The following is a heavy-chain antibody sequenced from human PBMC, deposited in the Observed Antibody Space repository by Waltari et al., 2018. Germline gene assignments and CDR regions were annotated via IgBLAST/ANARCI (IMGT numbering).Heavy chain of an antibody. J-gene: IGHJ4*02. D-gene: IGHD3-10*01. Sequence: EVQLVESGGGLLQPGGSLGLSCEASVSTFNKYSMIGVRQAPGKGLEWLSFIRHDSSDIYDADSVEGRFSISRDNAQNSLFLHMNSLRVEDTAVYYCARDWFGETFWGQGTLVTVSS. CDR1: VSTFNKYS. CDR3: ARDWFGETF. CDR2: IRHDSSDI. V-gene: IGHV3-48*04.